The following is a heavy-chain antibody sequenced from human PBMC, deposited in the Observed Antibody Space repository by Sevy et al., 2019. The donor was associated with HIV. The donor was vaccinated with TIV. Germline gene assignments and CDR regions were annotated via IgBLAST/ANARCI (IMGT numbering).Heavy chain of an antibody. CDR2: MHNSGNT. CDR3: ARATYYSDSSGSFDY. J-gene: IGHJ4*02. CDR1: GGSISSYY. Sequence: SETLSLTCTVSGGSISSYYWSWIRQPPGKGLEWIGYMHNSGNTNYNPSLKSRVMISIDTSKNQFSLKLSSVTAADTAVYYCARATYYSDSSGSFDYWGQRILVTVSS. D-gene: IGHD3-22*01. V-gene: IGHV4-59*01.